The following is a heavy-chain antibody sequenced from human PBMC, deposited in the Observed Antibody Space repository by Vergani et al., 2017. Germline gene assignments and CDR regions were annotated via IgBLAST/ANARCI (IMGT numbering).Heavy chain of an antibody. V-gene: IGHV3-48*01. CDR2: ISSSSSTI. CDR3: ARDYPLGWYYGMDV. J-gene: IGHJ6*04. CDR1: GFTFSSYS. D-gene: IGHD3-16*01. Sequence: EVQLVESGGGLVQPGGSLRLSCAASGFTFSSYSMNWVRQAPGKGLEWVAYISSSSSTIYYADSVKGRFTISRDNAKNSLYLQMNSLRAEGTAVYYCARDYPLGWYYGMDVWGEGTTVTVSS.